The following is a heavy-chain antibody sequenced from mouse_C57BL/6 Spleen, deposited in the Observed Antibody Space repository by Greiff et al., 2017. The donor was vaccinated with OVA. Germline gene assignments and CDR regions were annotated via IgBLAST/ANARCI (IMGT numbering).Heavy chain of an antibody. J-gene: IGHJ2*01. Sequence: EVQLQQSGPELVKPGASVKISCKASGYTFTDYYMNWVKQNHGKSLEWIGDINPNNGGTSYNQKFKGKATLTVDKSSSTAYMELRSLTSEDSAVYYCARGTGVFDYWGQGTTLTVSS. CDR3: ARGTGVFDY. CDR1: GYTFTDYY. D-gene: IGHD4-1*01. CDR2: INPNNGGT. V-gene: IGHV1-26*01.